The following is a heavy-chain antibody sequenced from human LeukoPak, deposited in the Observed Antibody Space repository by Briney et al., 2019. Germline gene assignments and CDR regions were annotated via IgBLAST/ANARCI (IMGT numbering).Heavy chain of an antibody. CDR3: ARDRVPAAIVQGFAVSHYYYGMDV. V-gene: IGHV3-11*01. D-gene: IGHD2-2*01. CDR2: ISSSGSTI. CDR1: GFTFSDYY. Sequence: GGSLRLSCAASGFTFSDYYMSWIRQAPGKGLEWVSYISSSGSTIYYADSVKGRFTISRDNAKNSLFLQMNSLRAEDTAVYYCARDRVPAAIVQGFAVSHYYYGMDVWGQGTTVTVSS. J-gene: IGHJ6*02.